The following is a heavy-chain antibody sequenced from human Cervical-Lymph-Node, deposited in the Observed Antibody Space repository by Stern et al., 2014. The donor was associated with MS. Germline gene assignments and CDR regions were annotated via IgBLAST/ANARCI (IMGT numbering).Heavy chain of an antibody. D-gene: IGHD6-13*01. Sequence: QVQLVQSGGGVVQPGRSLRLSCAASGFSFSRYAMHWVRQAPGKGLEWVALIWYDGSNPYYADSVTGRFTISRDNFKNTLYLQMNSLRAEDTAVYYCASAYSSSHYYFDYWGQGTLVTGSS. CDR2: IWYDGSNP. CDR3: ASAYSSSHYYFDY. V-gene: IGHV3-33*01. J-gene: IGHJ4*02. CDR1: GFSFSRYA.